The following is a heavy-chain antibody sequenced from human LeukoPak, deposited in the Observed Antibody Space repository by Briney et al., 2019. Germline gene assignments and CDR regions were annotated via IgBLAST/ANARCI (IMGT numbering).Heavy chain of an antibody. CDR1: GFTFSSAW. CDR3: LFLQSGRYSGGFDY. V-gene: IGHV3-15*01. Sequence: GWSLRLSCATSGFTFSSAWMIWVRQAPGKGLEWVGRIKSKTDGGTTDYAAPVKGRFTISRDDSKNTLHLQMNSLKTEAPAVYYCLFLQSGRYSGGFDYWGQGTLVTVSS. D-gene: IGHD1-26*01. CDR2: IKSKTDGGTT. J-gene: IGHJ4*02.